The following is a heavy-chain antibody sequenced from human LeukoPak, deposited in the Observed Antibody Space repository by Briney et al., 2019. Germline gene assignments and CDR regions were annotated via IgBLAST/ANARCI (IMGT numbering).Heavy chain of an antibody. D-gene: IGHD3-22*01. CDR2: IYYSGST. J-gene: IGHJ4*02. Sequence: PSETLSLTCTVSGGSISSYYWSWIRQPPGKGLEWIGYIYYSGSTNYNPSLKSRVTISVDTSKNQFSLKLSSVTAADTAVYYCATSDSSGPHYFDYWGQGTLVTVSS. CDR1: GGSISSYY. V-gene: IGHV4-59*01. CDR3: ATSDSSGPHYFDY.